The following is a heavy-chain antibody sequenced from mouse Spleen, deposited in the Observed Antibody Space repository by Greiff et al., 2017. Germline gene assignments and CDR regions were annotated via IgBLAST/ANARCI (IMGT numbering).Heavy chain of an antibody. CDR3: ASWGTGRFAY. CDR2: ISPGSGST. V-gene: IGHV1-9*01. Sequence: VQGVESGAELMKPGASVKLSCKATGYTFTGYWIEWVKQRPGHGLEWIGEISPGSGSTNYNEKFKGKATFTADTSSNTAYMQLSSLTTEDSAIYYCASWGTGRFAYWGQGTLVTVSA. D-gene: IGHD4-1*01. CDR1: GYTFTGYW. J-gene: IGHJ3*01.